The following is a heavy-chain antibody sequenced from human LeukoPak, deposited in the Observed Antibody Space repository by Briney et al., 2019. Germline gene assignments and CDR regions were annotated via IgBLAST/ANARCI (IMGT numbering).Heavy chain of an antibody. V-gene: IGHV1-2*06. J-gene: IGHJ5*02. CDR2: INPNSGDT. CDR3: ASAVDYYDSKFDP. D-gene: IGHD3-22*01. CDR1: GYTFTGYH. Sequence: GASVKVSCKASGYTFTGYHMHWVRQAPGQGLEWMGRINPNSGDTNYAQKLQGRVTMTTDTSTSTAYMELRSLRSDDTAVCYCASAVDYYDSKFDPWGQGTLVTVSS.